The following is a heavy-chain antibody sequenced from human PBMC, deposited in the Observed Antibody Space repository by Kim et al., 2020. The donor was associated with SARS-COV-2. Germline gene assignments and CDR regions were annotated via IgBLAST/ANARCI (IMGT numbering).Heavy chain of an antibody. D-gene: IGHD4-17*01. V-gene: IGHV3-33*04. CDR3: ARDSTVTTVSEGFDM. Sequence: GGSLRLSCAASGFNLSSYVMHWVRQAPGEGLEWVAVTWYDGSIQYYSDSVQGRFRISRDNSKNMMYMQMDSLRAEDTALYYCARDSTVTTVSEGFDMWGQGTLVTVSS. J-gene: IGHJ4*03. CDR1: GFNLSSYV. CDR2: TWYDGSIQ.